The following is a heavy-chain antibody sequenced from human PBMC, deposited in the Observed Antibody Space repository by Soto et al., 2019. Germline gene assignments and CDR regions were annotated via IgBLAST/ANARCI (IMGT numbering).Heavy chain of an antibody. J-gene: IGHJ4*02. D-gene: IGHD2-21*01. CDR1: GFTFTNYE. CDR3: ARESEGDAFDL. CDR2: INSGGGSI. V-gene: IGHV3-48*03. Sequence: EVQLVESGGGWVQPGGSLRLSCAASGFTFTNYEMNWVRQAPGKGLEWVSYINSGGGSIKYADSVKGRFTISRDNAGRSMYLQMNSLTEEDTAVYYCARESEGDAFDLWGQGTLVTVSA.